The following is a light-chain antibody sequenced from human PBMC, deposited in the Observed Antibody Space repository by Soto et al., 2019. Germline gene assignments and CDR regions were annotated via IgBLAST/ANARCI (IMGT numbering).Light chain of an antibody. Sequence: EIVLTQSPGSLSLSPGERATLSCRASQSVSSTFFAWYQQRPGQAPRLLMYGASSRATGIPERFSGSGFGTDFTLTISRLEPEDVAVYYCQQFDSSVTFGQGTKVEIK. CDR1: QSVSSTF. V-gene: IGKV3-20*01. CDR3: QQFDSSVT. CDR2: GAS. J-gene: IGKJ1*01.